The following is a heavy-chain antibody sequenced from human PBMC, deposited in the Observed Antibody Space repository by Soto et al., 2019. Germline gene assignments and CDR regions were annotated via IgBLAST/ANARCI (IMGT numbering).Heavy chain of an antibody. J-gene: IGHJ4*02. D-gene: IGHD3-3*01. V-gene: IGHV3-74*01. CDR2: ITSDGSST. CDR3: ARGPYTYYDFWSGLDY. Sequence: EVQLVESGGGLVQPGGSLRLSCAASGVTFSSYWRHWVRQAPGKGLVWVSRITSDGSSTSYADSVKGRFTISRDNAKNTLYLQMNSLRAEDTAVYYCARGPYTYYDFWSGLDYWGQGTLVTVSS. CDR1: GVTFSSYW.